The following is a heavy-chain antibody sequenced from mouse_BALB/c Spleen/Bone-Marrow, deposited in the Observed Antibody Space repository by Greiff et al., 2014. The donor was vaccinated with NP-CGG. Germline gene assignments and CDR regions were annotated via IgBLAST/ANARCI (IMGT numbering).Heavy chain of an antibody. CDR1: GFSLTDYG. Sequence: VMLVESGPGLVAPSQSLSITCTVSGFSLTDYGVSWIRQPPGKGLEWLGVIWGGGSTYHNSALKSRLSISKDNSKSQVFLKMNSLQTDDTAMYYCAKRGGLGPYWYFDVWGAGTTVTVSS. J-gene: IGHJ1*01. V-gene: IGHV2-6-5*01. CDR3: AKRGGLGPYWYFDV. D-gene: IGHD4-1*01. CDR2: IWGGGST.